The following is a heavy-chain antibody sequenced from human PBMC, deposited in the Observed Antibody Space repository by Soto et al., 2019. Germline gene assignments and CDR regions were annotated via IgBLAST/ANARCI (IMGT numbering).Heavy chain of an antibody. CDR1: GASLLSSY. J-gene: IGHJ4*02. V-gene: IGHV4-4*07. D-gene: IGHD1-26*01. CDR3: AKGWDVKYFDH. Sequence: VQLQESGPGLVKPSETLSLSCDVSGASLLSSYWSWVRQPAGKVLEWIGHIFSSGRTSYNPSLKSRVTMSIDTPNNKFSLNLNSVTAADTAVYYCAKGWDVKYFDHWGQGARVTVSS. CDR2: IFSSGRT.